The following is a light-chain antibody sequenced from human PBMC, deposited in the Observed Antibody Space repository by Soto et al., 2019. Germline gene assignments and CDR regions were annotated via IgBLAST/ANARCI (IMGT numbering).Light chain of an antibody. V-gene: IGLV2-14*03. CDR3: SSYTISSTYL. J-gene: IGLJ1*01. Sequence: QSALTQPASVSGSPGQSITISCTGTSSDVGGYNSVSWYQQHPAKAPKLIIYEVTYRPSGVSNRFSGSKSDNTASLTISGLRTEDEADYYCSSYTISSTYLFGTGTKVTVL. CDR1: SSDVGGYNS. CDR2: EVT.